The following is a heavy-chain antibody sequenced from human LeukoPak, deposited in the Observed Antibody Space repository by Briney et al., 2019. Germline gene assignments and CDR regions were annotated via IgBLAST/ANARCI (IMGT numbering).Heavy chain of an antibody. Sequence: ASVKVSCKASGYTFTGYYVHWVRQAPGQGLEWMGWINPNSGGTNYAQKFQGRVTMTRDTSISTAYMELSRLRSDDTAVYYCATRLGRLDAFDIWGQGAMVTVSS. V-gene: IGHV1-2*02. CDR2: INPNSGGT. D-gene: IGHD3-22*01. CDR1: GYTFTGYY. J-gene: IGHJ3*02. CDR3: ATRLGRLDAFDI.